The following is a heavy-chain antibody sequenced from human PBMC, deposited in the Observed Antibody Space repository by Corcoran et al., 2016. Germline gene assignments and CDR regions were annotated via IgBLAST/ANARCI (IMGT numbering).Heavy chain of an antibody. CDR1: GYSISSGYY. D-gene: IGHD6-19*01. J-gene: IGHJ4*02. Sequence: QVQLQESGPGLVKPSETLSLTCTVSGYSISSGYYWGWIRQPPGKGLEWIGSIYHSGSTYYNPSLKSRVTISVDTSKNQFSLKLSSVTAADTAVYYCARTSIAVAGGFDYWGQGTLVTVSS. CDR3: ARTSIAVAGGFDY. CDR2: IYHSGST. V-gene: IGHV4-38-2*02.